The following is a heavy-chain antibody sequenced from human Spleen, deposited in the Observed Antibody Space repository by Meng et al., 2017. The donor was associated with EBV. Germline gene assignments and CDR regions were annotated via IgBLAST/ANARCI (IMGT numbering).Heavy chain of an antibody. V-gene: IGHV7-4-1*02. CDR1: GYTFTNYA. Sequence: QVLLVLSGSELKKPVASVKVSCKASGYTFTNYAMNWVRQAPGQGLEWLGWINTNTGNPTYAQDFIGRFVFSLDTSVSTAYLQISSLKTEDTAVYYCARDRDTSGACFDPWGQGTLVTVSS. D-gene: IGHD2-2*01. J-gene: IGHJ5*02. CDR3: ARDRDTSGACFDP. CDR2: INTNTGNP.